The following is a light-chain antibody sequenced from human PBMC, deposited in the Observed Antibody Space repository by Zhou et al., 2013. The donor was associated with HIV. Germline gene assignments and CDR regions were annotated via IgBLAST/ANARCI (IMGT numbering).Light chain of an antibody. CDR1: QSVDNH. CDR3: QQYNNWPRT. CDR2: GAS. V-gene: IGKV3-15*01. J-gene: IGKJ1*01. Sequence: ERVMTQFPATLSVSPGDGATLSCRASQSVDNHLAWYQQKPGQAPRLLIYGASTRATGVPARFRGNGSETEFSLIISSLQSEDSAVYYCQQYNNWPRTFGQGTKVEIK.